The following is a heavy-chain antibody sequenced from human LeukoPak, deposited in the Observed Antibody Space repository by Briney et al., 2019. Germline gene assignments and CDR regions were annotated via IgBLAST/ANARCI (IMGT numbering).Heavy chain of an antibody. CDR3: ARDPADYCSSTSCSGGYFDY. V-gene: IGHV1-46*01. CDR2: INPSGGST. CDR1: GYSFSGHY. Sequence: ASVKVSCKASGYSFSGHYMHWVRQAPGQGLEWMGIINPSGGSTSYAQKFQGRVTMTRDTSTSTVYMELSSLRSEDTAVYYCARDPADYCSSTSCSGGYFDYWGQGTLVTVSS. J-gene: IGHJ4*02. D-gene: IGHD2-2*01.